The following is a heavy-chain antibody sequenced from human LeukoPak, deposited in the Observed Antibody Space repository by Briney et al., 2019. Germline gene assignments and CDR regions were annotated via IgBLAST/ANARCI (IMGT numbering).Heavy chain of an antibody. Sequence: GGSLRLSCAASEFTFSTYAMHWVRQAPGKGLEWVAVISYDGSNKYYADSVKGRFTISRDNSKNTLYLQMNGLRAEDTAVYYCARDWSAAMTGCDYWGQGTLVTVSS. J-gene: IGHJ4*02. CDR1: EFTFSTYA. CDR3: ARDWSAAMTGCDY. D-gene: IGHD6-13*01. CDR2: ISYDGSNK. V-gene: IGHV3-30-3*01.